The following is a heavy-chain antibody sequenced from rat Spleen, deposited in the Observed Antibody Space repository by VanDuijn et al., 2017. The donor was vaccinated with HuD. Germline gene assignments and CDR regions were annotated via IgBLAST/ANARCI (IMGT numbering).Heavy chain of an antibody. V-gene: IGHV5S23*01. CDR2: ISPGGAFT. J-gene: IGHJ2*01. CDR3: ARRHYGYTDYFDY. CDR1: GFTFSNFD. D-gene: IGHD1-9*01. Sequence: EVQLVESGGGLVQPGRSLKLSCAASGFTFSNFDMAWVRQAPTKGLEWVASISPGGAFTFYRDSVKGRFTISRDDAKNTLYLQMDSLRSEDTATYYCARRHYGYTDYFDYWGQGVMVTVSS.